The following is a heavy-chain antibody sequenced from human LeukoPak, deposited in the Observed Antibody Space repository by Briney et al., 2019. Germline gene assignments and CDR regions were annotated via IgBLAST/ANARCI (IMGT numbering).Heavy chain of an antibody. V-gene: IGHV1-3*01. D-gene: IGHD3-10*01. Sequence: ASVKVSCKASGYTFTSYALHWVRQAPGQRLEWMGLINVGNGNTKFSQRLQGRVTITRDTSASTAYMELSSLRSEDTAVYYCAREANGGYYGMDVWGQGTTVTVSS. J-gene: IGHJ6*02. CDR1: GYTFTSYA. CDR3: AREANGGYYGMDV. CDR2: INVGNGNT.